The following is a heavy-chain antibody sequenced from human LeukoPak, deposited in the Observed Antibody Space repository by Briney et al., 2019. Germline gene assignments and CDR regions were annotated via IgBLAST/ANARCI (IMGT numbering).Heavy chain of an antibody. CDR3: AREEGSSGDYFDY. V-gene: IGHV3-74*01. Sequence: PGGSLRLSCAASGFTFSSYWMHWVRQPPGKGLVWVSRITSDGSGIGYADSVKGRFSTSRDNAKNTLYLQMNSLRAEDTAVYYCAREEGSSGDYFDYWGQGTLVAVSS. CDR2: ITSDGSGI. CDR1: GFTFSSYW. D-gene: IGHD2-15*01. J-gene: IGHJ4*02.